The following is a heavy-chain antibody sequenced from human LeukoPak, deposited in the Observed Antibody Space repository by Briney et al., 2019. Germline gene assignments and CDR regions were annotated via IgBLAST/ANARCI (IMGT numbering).Heavy chain of an antibody. J-gene: IGHJ2*01. CDR1: GFTVSTNY. D-gene: IGHD3-3*01. Sequence: GGSLRLSCADSGFTVSTNYMRRVRPAPGKKLEWVSDLYSDGSTFYADSVKGWFTISRDNSKNTLYHQMNSRRAEDTAVYHCARYDFILISYFDLWGRGTLVTVSS. CDR3: ARYDFILISYFDL. CDR2: LYSDGST. V-gene: IGHV3-53*01.